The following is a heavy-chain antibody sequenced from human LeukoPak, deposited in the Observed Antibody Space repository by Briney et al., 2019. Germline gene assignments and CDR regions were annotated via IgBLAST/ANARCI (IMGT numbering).Heavy chain of an antibody. V-gene: IGHV1-2*02. D-gene: IGHD1-26*01. CDR1: GYTFTGYY. CDR2: INPNSGGT. J-gene: IGHJ4*02. Sequence: GASVKVSCKASGYTFTGYYMHWVRQAPGQGLEWMGWINPNSGGTNYAQRFQGRVTMTRDTTISTAYMELSRLRSDDTAVYYCARDRGGSYLFDYWGQGTLVTVSS. CDR3: ARDRGGSYLFDY.